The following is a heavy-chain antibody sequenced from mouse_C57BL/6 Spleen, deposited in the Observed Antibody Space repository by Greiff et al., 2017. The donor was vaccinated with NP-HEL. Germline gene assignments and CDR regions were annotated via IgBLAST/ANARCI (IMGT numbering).Heavy chain of an antibody. Sequence: QVQLKQPGAELVKPGASVKLSCKASGYTFTSYWMHWVKQRPGQGLEWIGMIHPNSGSTNYNEKFKSKATLTVDKSSSTAYMQLSSLTSEDSAVYYCARDYYGSSYNYYAMDYWGQGTSVTVSS. CDR3: ARDYYGSSYNYYAMDY. J-gene: IGHJ4*01. CDR2: IHPNSGST. D-gene: IGHD1-1*01. CDR1: GYTFTSYW. V-gene: IGHV1-64*01.